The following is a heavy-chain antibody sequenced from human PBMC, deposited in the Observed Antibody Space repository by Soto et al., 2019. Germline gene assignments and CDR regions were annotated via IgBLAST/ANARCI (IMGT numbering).Heavy chain of an antibody. J-gene: IGHJ6*02. D-gene: IGHD2-21*02. CDR3: ARDLWGYCGADCYPLDV. CDR1: ARTISSYY. CDR2: MYNTGST. V-gene: IGHV4-59*01. Sequence: SQSLSHTCTVSARTISSYYCSWFRQPPGKGLEWIGYMYNTGSTIYNPSLKSRVTISVDTSKNQFSLKLNSVTAADTAVYYCARDLWGYCGADCYPLDVWGQGTTVTVS.